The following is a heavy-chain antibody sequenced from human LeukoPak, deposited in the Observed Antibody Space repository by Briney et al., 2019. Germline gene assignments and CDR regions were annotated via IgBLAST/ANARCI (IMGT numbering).Heavy chain of an antibody. CDR1: GYTFTDSY. V-gene: IGHV1-46*01. CDR3: ARIRDGYNDAYDL. CDR2: IDPDGGNT. D-gene: IGHD5-24*01. Sequence: APVKVSCKASGYTFTDSYVHWVRQAPGQVLEWMGLIDPDGGNTNYAQNFQGRVTLTRDTSTSTLYMELSSLRSEDTAIYYCARIRDGYNDAYDLWGQGTVVTVPS. J-gene: IGHJ3*01.